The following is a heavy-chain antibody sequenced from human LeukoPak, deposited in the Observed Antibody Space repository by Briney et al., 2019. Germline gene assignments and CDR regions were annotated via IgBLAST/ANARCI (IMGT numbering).Heavy chain of an antibody. J-gene: IGHJ4*02. V-gene: IGHV4-38-2*02. CDR2: IYHSGST. CDR1: GYSISSGYY. Sequence: SETLSLTCTVSGYSISSGYYWGWIRQPPGQGLEWIGSIYHSGSTYYNPSLKSRVTISVDTSKNQFSLKLSSVTAADTAVYYCARERLFEEMAYTRYFDYWGQGTLVTVSS. CDR3: ARERLFEEMAYTRYFDY. D-gene: IGHD5-24*01.